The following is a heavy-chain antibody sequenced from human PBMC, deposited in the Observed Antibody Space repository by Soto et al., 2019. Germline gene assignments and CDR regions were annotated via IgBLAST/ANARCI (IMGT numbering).Heavy chain of an antibody. CDR3: ARGTGTYYDFWSGYTSHYYYYGMDV. CDR2: INPSGGST. J-gene: IGHJ6*02. Sequence: GASVKVSCKASGYTFTSYYMHWVRQAPGQGLEWMGIINPSGGSTSYAQKFQGRVTMTRDTSTSTVYMELSSLGSEDTAVYYCARGTGTYYDFWSGYTSHYYYYGMDVWGQGTTVTVSS. CDR1: GYTFTSYY. D-gene: IGHD3-3*01. V-gene: IGHV1-46*01.